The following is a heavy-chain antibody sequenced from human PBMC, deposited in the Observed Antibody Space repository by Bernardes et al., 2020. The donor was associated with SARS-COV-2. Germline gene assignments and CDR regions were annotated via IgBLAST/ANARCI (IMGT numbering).Heavy chain of an antibody. J-gene: IGHJ6*02. CDR1: EGPFRDYA. CDR3: ARGIRNRHYYYGVDV. D-gene: IGHD1-20*01. V-gene: IGHV1-69*05. Sequence: SMKVSCKASEGPFRDYAISWVRQAPGQGLEWLGGIIPRFDKTNYAQKFQGRVTITTDESTSAVYLVLTSLTSDDTAMYYCARGIRNRHYYYGVDVWGQGTTVIVSS. CDR2: IIPRFDKT.